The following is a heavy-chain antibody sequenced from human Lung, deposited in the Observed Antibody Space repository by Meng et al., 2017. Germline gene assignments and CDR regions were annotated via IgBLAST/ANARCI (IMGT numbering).Heavy chain of an antibody. CDR1: GLTLPDYW. D-gene: IGHD6-13*01. V-gene: IGHV1-2*06. Sequence: LVQSGSTVEAPGAPVTVLRKASGLTLPDYWRHWGRRGPGQGREWMGRINPKSRDTHYAQRFQGRVTRSGDKSISTAYMELSGLRADDTAMYYCERGEDISAAGKLFGDYWGQGTLVTVSS. CDR3: ERGEDISAAGKLFGDY. CDR2: INPKSRDT. J-gene: IGHJ4*02.